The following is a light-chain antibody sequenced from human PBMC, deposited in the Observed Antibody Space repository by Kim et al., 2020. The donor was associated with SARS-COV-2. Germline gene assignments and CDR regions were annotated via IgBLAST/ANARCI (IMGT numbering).Light chain of an antibody. Sequence: ELVLTQSPCTLSSSPGERATLSCRASQSVNSRYLAWYQQKPGRAPSLLIYGASTRATGVPDRFSGSGSGTDFILTITRLQPEDFAVYYCQQYGGARWTFGQGTKVDIK. CDR2: GAS. V-gene: IGKV3-20*01. CDR1: QSVNSRY. CDR3: QQYGGARWT. J-gene: IGKJ1*01.